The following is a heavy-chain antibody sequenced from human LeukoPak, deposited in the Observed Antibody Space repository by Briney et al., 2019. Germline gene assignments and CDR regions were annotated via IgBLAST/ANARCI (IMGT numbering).Heavy chain of an antibody. Sequence: GESLRLSCEASGFTFTNAWMSWVRQAPGKGLEWVGRINSKTYGGTTYYAAPVKGRFTISRDDSRNTQYLQMNGLKTEDTAVYYCTTGSGAMTIGHWGQGTLVTVSS. J-gene: IGHJ4*02. CDR2: INSKTYGGTT. D-gene: IGHD4/OR15-4a*01. CDR1: GFTFTNAW. V-gene: IGHV3-15*01. CDR3: TTGSGAMTIGH.